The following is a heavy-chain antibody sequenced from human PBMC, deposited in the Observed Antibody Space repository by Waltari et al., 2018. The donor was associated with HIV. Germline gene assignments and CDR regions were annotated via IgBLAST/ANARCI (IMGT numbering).Heavy chain of an antibody. CDR3: ARRGPICSSTSCSRPDDAFDI. Sequence: QVQLQESGPGLVKPSETLSLTCTVSGGSISSYYWSWIRQPAGKGLEWIGRIYTSGSTNYNPSLKSRGTMSVDTSKNQFSLKLSSVTAADTAVYYCARRGPICSSTSCSRPDDAFDIWGQGTMVTVSS. D-gene: IGHD2-2*01. CDR2: IYTSGST. V-gene: IGHV4-4*07. CDR1: GGSISSYY. J-gene: IGHJ3*02.